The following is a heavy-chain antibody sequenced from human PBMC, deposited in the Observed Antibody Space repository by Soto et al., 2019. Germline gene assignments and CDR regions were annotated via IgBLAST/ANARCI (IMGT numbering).Heavy chain of an antibody. CDR1: VGSFSGYY. CDR3: ARGALRGYGDYGRHRWFDP. D-gene: IGHD4-17*01. Sequence: QVQLQQWGAGLLKPSETLSLTCAVYVGSFSGYYWSWIRQPPGKGLEWIGEINHSGSTNYNPSLKSRVTISVDTSKNQFSLKLSSVTAADTAVYYCARGALRGYGDYGRHRWFDPWGQGTLVTVSS. V-gene: IGHV4-34*01. CDR2: INHSGST. J-gene: IGHJ5*02.